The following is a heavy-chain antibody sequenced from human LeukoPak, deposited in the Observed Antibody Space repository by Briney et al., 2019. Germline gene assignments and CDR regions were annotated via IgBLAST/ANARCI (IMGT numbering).Heavy chain of an antibody. J-gene: IGHJ2*01. CDR1: GGSISSSSYY. V-gene: IGHV4-39*07. CDR3: ARGYGGYSVWYFDL. CDR2: IYYSGST. Sequence: PSETLSLTCTVSGGSISSSSYYWGWIRQPPGKGLEWIGSIYYSGSTYYNPSLKSRVTISVDTSKNQFSLKLSSVTAADTAVYYCARGYGGYSVWYFDLWGRGTLVTVSS. D-gene: IGHD5-12*01.